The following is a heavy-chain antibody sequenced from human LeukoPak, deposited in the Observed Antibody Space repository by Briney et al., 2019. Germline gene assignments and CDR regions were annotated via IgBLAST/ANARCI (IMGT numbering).Heavy chain of an antibody. CDR1: GFTFSSYT. D-gene: IGHD3-22*01. CDR2: ISSSSSYI. Sequence: GGSLRLSCVASGFTFSSYTMNWVRQAPGKGLEWVSSISSSSSYIYYADSVKGRFTISRDNAKKSAYLQMNSLRVEDTAVYYCARACVYYDSSGCDYWGQGTLVTVSS. CDR3: ARACVYYDSSGCDY. V-gene: IGHV3-21*01. J-gene: IGHJ4*02.